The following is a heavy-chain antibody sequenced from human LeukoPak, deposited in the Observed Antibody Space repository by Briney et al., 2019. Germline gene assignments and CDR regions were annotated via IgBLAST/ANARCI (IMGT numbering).Heavy chain of an antibody. D-gene: IGHD3-10*01. J-gene: IGHJ4*02. V-gene: IGHV3-23*01. CDR2: ISGRGASK. CDR1: GLTFNNYA. Sequence: GGSLRLSCAVSGLTFNNYAMSWVRQAPGKGLEWVSGISGRGASKYYADSVKGRFTISRDNSKNTLYLQMNSLRAEDTAVYYCAKVLGELLYHWGQGTLVTVSS. CDR3: AKVLGELLYH.